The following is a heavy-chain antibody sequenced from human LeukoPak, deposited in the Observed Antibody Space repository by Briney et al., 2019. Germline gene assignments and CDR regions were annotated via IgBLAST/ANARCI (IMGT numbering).Heavy chain of an antibody. CDR2: IYDSGST. J-gene: IGHJ3*01. D-gene: IGHD4-17*01. CDR3: ARSYGDYITGAYAFDV. V-gene: IGHV4-59*08. Sequence: SETLSLTCTVSGGSISNNYWSWIRQPPEKGLEWIGYIYDSGSTNYDPSLKRRLTISVDTSKNQFSLKLSSVTAADSAVYYCARSYGDYITGAYAFDVWGQGTMVTVSS. CDR1: GGSISNNY.